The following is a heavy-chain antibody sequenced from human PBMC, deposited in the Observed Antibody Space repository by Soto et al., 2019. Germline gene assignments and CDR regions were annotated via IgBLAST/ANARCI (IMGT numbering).Heavy chain of an antibody. J-gene: IGHJ4*02. Sequence: EVQLVESGGGLVQPGRSLRLSCAASGFTFDDYAMHWVRQAPGKGLEWVSGISWNSGSIGYADSVKGRFTISRDNAKNSLYLQMNSLRAEDTALYYCAKGYYYDSSGYPFDYWGQGTLVTVSS. D-gene: IGHD3-22*01. CDR2: ISWNSGSI. CDR3: AKGYYYDSSGYPFDY. V-gene: IGHV3-9*01. CDR1: GFTFDDYA.